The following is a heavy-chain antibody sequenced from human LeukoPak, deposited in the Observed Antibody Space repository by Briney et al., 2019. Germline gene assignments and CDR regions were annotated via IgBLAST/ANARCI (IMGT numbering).Heavy chain of an antibody. CDR1: GFTVSSNY. CDR2: IYSGGST. V-gene: IGHV3-66*01. CDR3: ARKSSGYYAVFDY. Sequence: GGSLRLSCAASGFTVSSNYMSWVRQAPGKGLEWVSVIYSGGSTYYADSAKGRFTISRDNSKNTLYLQMNSLRAEDTAVYYCARKSSGYYAVFDYWGQGTLVTVSS. J-gene: IGHJ4*02. D-gene: IGHD3-22*01.